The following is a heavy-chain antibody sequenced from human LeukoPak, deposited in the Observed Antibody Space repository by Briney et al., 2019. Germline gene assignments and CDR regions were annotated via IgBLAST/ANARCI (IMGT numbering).Heavy chain of an antibody. CDR2: INTNTENP. V-gene: IGHV7-4-1*02. J-gene: IGHJ6*02. D-gene: IGHD2-2*01. CDR1: GYTFTSYA. CDR3: ARNNIVVVPAANDYYYYYGMDV. Sequence: GASVKVSCKASGYTFTSYAMNWVRQAPGQGLEWMGWINTNTENPTYAQGFTGRFVFSLDTSVSTAYLQISSLKAEDTAVYYCARNNIVVVPAANDYYYYYGMDVWGQGTTVTVSS.